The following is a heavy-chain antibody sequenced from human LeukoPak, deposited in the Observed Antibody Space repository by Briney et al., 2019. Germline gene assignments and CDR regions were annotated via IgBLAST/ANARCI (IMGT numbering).Heavy chain of an antibody. CDR2: INHSGST. D-gene: IGHD2-2*02. CDR3: ARGHRVRGYCSSTSCYNQPLSLYYYYMDV. CDR1: GGSIISSSYY. V-gene: IGHV4-39*07. J-gene: IGHJ6*03. Sequence: SEPLSLPCTVSGGSIISSSYYWSWIRQPPGKGLEWIGEINHSGSTNYNPSLKSRFTISVDTSKNQFSLKLSSVTAADTAVYYCARGHRVRGYCSSTSCYNQPLSLYYYYMDVWGKGTTVTVSS.